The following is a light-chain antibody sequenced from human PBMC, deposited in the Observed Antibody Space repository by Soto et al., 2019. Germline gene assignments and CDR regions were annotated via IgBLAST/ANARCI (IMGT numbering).Light chain of an antibody. CDR1: QTISSW. J-gene: IGKJ1*01. CDR2: KAS. Sequence: DIQMTQSPSTLSGSLGNRFTITCRASQTISSWLAWYQQKPGKAPKLLIYKASGLESGVPSRFSGSGSGTDFNLTISSLQPDDFATYYCQQYNSYWTFGQGTTADIK. V-gene: IGKV1-5*03. CDR3: QQYNSYWT.